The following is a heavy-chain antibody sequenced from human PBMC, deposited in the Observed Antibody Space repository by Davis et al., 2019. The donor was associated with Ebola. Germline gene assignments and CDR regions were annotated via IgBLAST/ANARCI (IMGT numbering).Heavy chain of an antibody. V-gene: IGHV4-59*08. CDR1: GGSMSPYY. Sequence: MPSETLSLTCTVSGGSMSPYYWSWIRQPPGKGLEWIGYIYYSGSTKYNLSLKGRVAISVDTSKNQFSLKLSSVTAADTAVYYCARSYGAAPFDYWGQGTLVTVSS. CDR3: ARSYGAAPFDY. CDR2: IYYSGST. D-gene: IGHD4/OR15-4a*01. J-gene: IGHJ4*02.